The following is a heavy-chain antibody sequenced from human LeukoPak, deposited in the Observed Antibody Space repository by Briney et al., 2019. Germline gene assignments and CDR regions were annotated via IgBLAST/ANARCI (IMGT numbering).Heavy chain of an antibody. J-gene: IGHJ4*02. Sequence: KSGGSLRLSCAASGFTFSSYSMNWVRQAPGKGLEWVSSISSSSSYIYYADSVKGRFTISRDNAKNSLYLQMNSLRAEDTAVYHCARLAAAGTRYFDYWGQGTLVTVSS. V-gene: IGHV3-21*01. CDR3: ARLAAAGTRYFDY. D-gene: IGHD6-13*01. CDR1: GFTFSSYS. CDR2: ISSSSSYI.